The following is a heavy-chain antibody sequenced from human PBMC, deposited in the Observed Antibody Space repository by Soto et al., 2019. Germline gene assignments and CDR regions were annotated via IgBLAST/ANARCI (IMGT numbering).Heavy chain of an antibody. D-gene: IGHD3-22*01. V-gene: IGHV4-39*01. CDR3: ARHVSTNYYDSSGPSRAFDY. Sequence: PSETLSLTCTVSGGSISSSSYYWGWIRQPPGKGLEWIGSVYYSGSTYYNPSLKSRVTISVDTSKNQFSLKLSSVTAADTAVYYCARHVSTNYYDSSGPSRAFDYWGQGTLVTVSS. CDR1: GGSISSSSYY. J-gene: IGHJ4*02. CDR2: VYYSGST.